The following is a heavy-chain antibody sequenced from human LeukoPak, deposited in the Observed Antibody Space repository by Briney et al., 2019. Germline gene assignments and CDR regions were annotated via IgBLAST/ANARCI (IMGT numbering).Heavy chain of an antibody. V-gene: IGHV4-30-2*01. Sequence: PSETLSLTCTVSGGSISSGGYYWSWIRQPPGKGLEWIGYIYHSGSTYYNPSLKSRVTISVDRSKNQFSLKLSSVTAADTAVYYCARVFPFDWLPQWGWFDPWGQGTLVTVSS. D-gene: IGHD3-9*01. CDR3: ARVFPFDWLPQWGWFDP. CDR2: IYHSGST. J-gene: IGHJ5*02. CDR1: GGSISSGGYY.